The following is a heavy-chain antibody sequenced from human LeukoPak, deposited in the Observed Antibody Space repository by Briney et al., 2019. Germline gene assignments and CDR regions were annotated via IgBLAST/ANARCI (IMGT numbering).Heavy chain of an antibody. Sequence: GGSLRLSCAASGFTFSSYSMNWVRQAPGKGLEWVSSISSSSSYIYSADSVKGRFTISRDNSKNTLYLQMNSLRAEDTAVYYCAKDLRYSGSLRAMDYWGQGTLVTVSS. D-gene: IGHD1-26*01. J-gene: IGHJ4*02. CDR2: ISSSSSYI. V-gene: IGHV3-21*04. CDR3: AKDLRYSGSLRAMDY. CDR1: GFTFSSYS.